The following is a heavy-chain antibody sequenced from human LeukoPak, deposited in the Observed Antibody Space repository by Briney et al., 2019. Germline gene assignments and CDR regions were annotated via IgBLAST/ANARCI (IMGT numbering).Heavy chain of an antibody. Sequence: SETLSLTCTVSDGSITNYYWSWIRQPPGKGLEWIGHIYYSGSTNYNPSLKSRVTISLDTSKKQFSLNLSSVTAADTAVYYCARRPWDYYYMDVWGKGTTVTISS. D-gene: IGHD7-27*01. CDR3: ARRPWDYYYMDV. CDR1: DGSITNYY. CDR2: IYYSGST. J-gene: IGHJ6*03. V-gene: IGHV4-59*08.